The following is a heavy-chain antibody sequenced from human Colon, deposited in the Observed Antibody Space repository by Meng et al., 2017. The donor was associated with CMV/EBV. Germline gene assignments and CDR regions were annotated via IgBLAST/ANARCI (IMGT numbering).Heavy chain of an antibody. CDR2: ISSSSSYI. D-gene: IGHD4-11*01. V-gene: IGHV3-21*01. CDR1: GFTFEDYA. J-gene: IGHJ6*02. Sequence: GESLKISCAGSGFTFEDYAMHWVRQAPGKGLEWVSSISSSSSYIYYADSVKGRFTISRDNAKNSLYLQMNSLRAEDTAVYYCARDTVTTDYYYYYGMDVWGQGTTVTVSS. CDR3: ARDTVTTDYYYYYGMDV.